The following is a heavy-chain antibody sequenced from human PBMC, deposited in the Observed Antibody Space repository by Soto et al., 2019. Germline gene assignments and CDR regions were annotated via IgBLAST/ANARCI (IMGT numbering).Heavy chain of an antibody. Sequence: GGSLRLSCAASGFTFSSYGMHWVRQAPGKGLEWVAVIWYDGSNKYYADSVKGRFTISRDNSKNTLYLQMNSLRAEDTAVYYCARVAYCSSTSCQYDYWGQGTLVTVSS. CDR3: ARVAYCSSTSCQYDY. CDR1: GFTFSSYG. V-gene: IGHV3-33*01. D-gene: IGHD2-2*01. CDR2: IWYDGSNK. J-gene: IGHJ4*02.